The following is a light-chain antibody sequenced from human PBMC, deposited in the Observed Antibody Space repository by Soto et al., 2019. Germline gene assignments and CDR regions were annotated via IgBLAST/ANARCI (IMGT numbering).Light chain of an antibody. V-gene: IGLV1-40*01. Sequence: QSALPQPPSVSGAPGQRVTISCTGSSSNIGAGYDVHWYQQLPGTAPKLLIHANSNRPSGVPDRFSGSKSGSSASLAITGLQAEDEADYYCQSYDSSLSGYVFGTGTKVTVL. CDR1: SSNIGAGYD. J-gene: IGLJ1*01. CDR3: QSYDSSLSGYV. CDR2: ANS.